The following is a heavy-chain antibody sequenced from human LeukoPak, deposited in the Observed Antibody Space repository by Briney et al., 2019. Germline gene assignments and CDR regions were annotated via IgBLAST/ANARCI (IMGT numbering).Heavy chain of an antibody. V-gene: IGHV3-53*01. CDR2: IYSGGST. CDR3: ARVPVASGIQLDS. Sequence: PGGSLRLFCAASGFTVSSNYMSWVRRAPGKGLEGVSIIYSGGSTYFADSVKGRFTISRDNSKNTLYLQMNSLRAEDAALYYCARVPVASGIQLDSWGQGTLVTVSS. CDR1: GFTVSSNY. J-gene: IGHJ4*02. D-gene: IGHD6-25*01.